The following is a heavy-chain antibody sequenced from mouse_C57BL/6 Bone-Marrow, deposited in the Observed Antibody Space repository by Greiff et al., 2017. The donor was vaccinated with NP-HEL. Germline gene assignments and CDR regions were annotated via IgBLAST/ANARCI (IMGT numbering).Heavy chain of an antibody. D-gene: IGHD1-2*01. V-gene: IGHV1-64*01. CDR2: LHPNSGST. J-gene: IGHJ1*03. Sequence: QVQLQQPGAELVKPGASVKLSCKASGYTFTSYWMHWVKQRPGQGLEWLGMLHPNSGSTNYNEKFKSKATLTVDKSSSTAYMQLSSLTSEDSAVYYCARDGLLRPDWYFDVWGTGTTVTVSS. CDR3: ARDGLLRPDWYFDV. CDR1: GYTFTSYW.